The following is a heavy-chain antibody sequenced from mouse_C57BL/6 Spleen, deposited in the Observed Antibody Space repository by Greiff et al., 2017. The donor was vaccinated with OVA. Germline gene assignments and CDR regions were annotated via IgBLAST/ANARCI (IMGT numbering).Heavy chain of an antibody. CDR1: GYTFTSYW. V-gene: IGHV1-55*01. CDR3: AREIYCYGSSPYAMDY. D-gene: IGHD1-1*01. CDR2: IYPGSGST. Sequence: QVQLQQPGAELVKPGASVKMSCKASGYTFTSYWITWVKQRPGQGLEWIGDIYPGSGSTNYNEKFKSKATLTVDTSSSTAYMQLSSLTSEDSAVYYCAREIYCYGSSPYAMDYWGQGTSVTVSS. J-gene: IGHJ4*01.